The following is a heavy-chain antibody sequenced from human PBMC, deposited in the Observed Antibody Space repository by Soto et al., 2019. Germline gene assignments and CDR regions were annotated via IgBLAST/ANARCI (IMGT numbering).Heavy chain of an antibody. CDR3: ATYDSSDYYSGSPIGWFDP. CDR1: GGSISSYY. J-gene: IGHJ5*02. V-gene: IGHV4-59*12. CDR2: MYNSGST. D-gene: IGHD3-22*01. Sequence: PSATLSLTCTVSGGSISSYYWTWIRQPPGKGLEWIGFMYNSGSTYYNPSLKSRVTISVDTSKNQFSLKLSSVTAADTAVYYCATYDSSDYYSGSPIGWFDPWGQGTLVTVSS.